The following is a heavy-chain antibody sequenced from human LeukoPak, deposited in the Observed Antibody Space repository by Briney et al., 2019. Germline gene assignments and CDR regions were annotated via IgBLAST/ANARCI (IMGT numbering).Heavy chain of an antibody. CDR3: ARGVLVVPAATNWFDP. J-gene: IGHJ5*02. V-gene: IGHV1-46*01. D-gene: IGHD2-2*01. CDR1: GYTFTSYY. CDR2: INPSGGST. Sequence: ASVTVSCKASGYTFTSYYMHWVRQAPGQGLEWMGLINPSGGSTSYAQKFQGRVTMTRDTSTSTVYMELSSLRSEDTAVYYCARGVLVVPAATNWFDPWGQGTLVTVSS.